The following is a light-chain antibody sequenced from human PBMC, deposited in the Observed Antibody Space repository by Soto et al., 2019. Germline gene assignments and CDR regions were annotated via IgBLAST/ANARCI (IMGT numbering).Light chain of an antibody. J-gene: IGKJ4*01. V-gene: IGKV3-20*01. Sequence: EIGLTKSPGTLSLSPGERAPLSCRASQSIRSNYLAWYQQRPGQAPRLLIYGASSRATGIPDRFSGSGSGTDFTLTISRLEPEDFAVYYCQLDGTSPLTGGGGTKVEIK. CDR3: QLDGTSPLT. CDR2: GAS. CDR1: QSIRSNY.